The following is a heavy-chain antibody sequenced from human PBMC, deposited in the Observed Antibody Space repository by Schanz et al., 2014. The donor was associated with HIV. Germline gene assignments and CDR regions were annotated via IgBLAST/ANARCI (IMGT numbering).Heavy chain of an antibody. CDR3: ANSGYCTSGVCYTRGYDTDV. Sequence: QVQLVESGGGVVQPGRSLRLSCAASGFTFSSYGMHWVRQAPGKGLEWVAVIWYDETNKFYVDSVKGRFTISRDNSKNTLYLQMNSLRAEDTAVYYCANSGYCTSGVCYTRGYDTDVWGQGTTVTVSS. J-gene: IGHJ6*02. CDR2: IWYDETNK. D-gene: IGHD2-8*01. CDR1: GFTFSSYG. V-gene: IGHV3-33*06.